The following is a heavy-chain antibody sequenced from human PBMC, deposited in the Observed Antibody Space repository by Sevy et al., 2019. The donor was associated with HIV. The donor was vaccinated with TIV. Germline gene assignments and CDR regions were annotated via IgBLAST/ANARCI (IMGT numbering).Heavy chain of an antibody. CDR2: IKSKTDGGTT. CDR3: TTLGDSGSYILGPGDFDY. J-gene: IGHJ4*01. V-gene: IGHV3-15*01. D-gene: IGHD1-26*01. CDR1: GFTFSNAW. Sequence: WGYLRLSCAASGFTFSNAWMSWVRQAPGKGLEWVGRIKSKTDGGTTYYAAPVKGRFTISRDDSKNMLYLQMNSLKTEDTAVYYCTTLGDSGSYILGPGDFDYWGQGTLVTVSS.